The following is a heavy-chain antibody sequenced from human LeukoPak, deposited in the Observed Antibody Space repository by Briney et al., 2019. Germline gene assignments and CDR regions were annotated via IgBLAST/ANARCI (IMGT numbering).Heavy chain of an antibody. D-gene: IGHD2-15*01. Sequence: PGGSLRLSCAASGFSFSNYEMNWVRQAPGKGLEWVSYISDSGSTIHYADSVKGRFTISRDNAKNSLYLQMNSLRAEDTAVYYCAGELGYCRGGDYWGQGTLVTVSS. J-gene: IGHJ4*02. CDR1: GFSFSNYE. CDR3: AGELGYCRGGDY. CDR2: ISDSGSTI. V-gene: IGHV3-48*03.